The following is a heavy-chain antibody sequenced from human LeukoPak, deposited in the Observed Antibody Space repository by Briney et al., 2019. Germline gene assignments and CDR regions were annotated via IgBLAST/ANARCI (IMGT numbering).Heavy chain of an antibody. J-gene: IGHJ4*02. D-gene: IGHD4-17*01. CDR1: GFTFSSYG. CDR2: ISYDGSSK. Sequence: GGSLRLSCAASGFTFSSYGMHWVRQAPGKGLEWVAVISYDGSSKYYADSVKGRFTISRDNSKNTLYLQMNSLRAEDTAVYYCAKDLYGDYGTSFDYWGQGTLVTVSS. CDR3: AKDLYGDYGTSFDY. V-gene: IGHV3-30*18.